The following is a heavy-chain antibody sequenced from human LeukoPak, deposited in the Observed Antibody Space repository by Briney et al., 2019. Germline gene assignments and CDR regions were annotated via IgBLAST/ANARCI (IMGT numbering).Heavy chain of an antibody. CDR2: IYPDDSDT. V-gene: IGHV5-51*01. D-gene: IGHD3-22*01. Sequence: GESLKISCKGSGYSFTSYWIGWVRQMPGKGLEWMGIIYPDDSDTRYSPSFQGQVTISADKSISTAYLQWSSLKASDTAMYYCARPNYYDSSGYYDDAFDIWGQGTMVTVSS. J-gene: IGHJ3*02. CDR1: GYSFTSYW. CDR3: ARPNYYDSSGYYDDAFDI.